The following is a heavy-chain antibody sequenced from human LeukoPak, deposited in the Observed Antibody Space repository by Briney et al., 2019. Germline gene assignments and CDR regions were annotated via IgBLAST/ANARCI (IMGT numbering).Heavy chain of an antibody. D-gene: IGHD2-15*01. J-gene: IGHJ4*02. CDR3: ARGVVVAATPDY. CDR1: GFTFSSYA. Sequence: GGSPRLSCAASGFTFSSYAMHWVRQTPGKGLEWVAVISYDGSNKYYADSVKGRFTISRDNSKNTLYLQMNSLRAEDTAVYYCARGVVVAATPDYWGQGTLVTVSS. V-gene: IGHV3-30*04. CDR2: ISYDGSNK.